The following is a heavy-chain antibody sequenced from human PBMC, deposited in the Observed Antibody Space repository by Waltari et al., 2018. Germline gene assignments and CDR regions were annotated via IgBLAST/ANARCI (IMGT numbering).Heavy chain of an antibody. CDR2: VRLSGRT. J-gene: IGHJ5*02. CDR1: GDSMSSTDV. V-gene: IGHV4-4*02. Sequence: QLQLQESGPGLVTPSGTLSLPCGVSGDSMSSTDVWNWVRQPPGKGLEWIGQVRLSGRTNYNPSFASRVTVAVDTVNNQFSLTLTSATAADTAVYYCARDRGRGLYLDPWGPGTLVTVSP. D-gene: IGHD2-15*01. CDR3: ARDRGRGLYLDP.